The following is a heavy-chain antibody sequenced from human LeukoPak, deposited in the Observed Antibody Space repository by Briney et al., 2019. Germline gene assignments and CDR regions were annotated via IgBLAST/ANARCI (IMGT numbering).Heavy chain of an antibody. CDR1: GGSISSSSYY. V-gene: IGHV4-39*01. D-gene: IGHD4-11*01. CDR3: ASINPTIDYSLDY. CDR2: IYYSGST. J-gene: IGHJ4*02. Sequence: SETLSLTCTVSGGSISSSSYYWRWIRQPPGKGLEWIGSIYYSGSTYYNPSLKSRVTISVDTSKNQFSLKLSSVTAADTAVYYCASINPTIDYSLDYWGQGTLVTVSS.